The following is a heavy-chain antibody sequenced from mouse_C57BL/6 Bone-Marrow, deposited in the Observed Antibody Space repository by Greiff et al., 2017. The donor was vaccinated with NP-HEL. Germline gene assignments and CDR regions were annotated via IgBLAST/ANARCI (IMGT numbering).Heavy chain of an antibody. V-gene: IGHV14-4*01. CDR3: TSITTVVEGDY. J-gene: IGHJ4*01. D-gene: IGHD1-1*01. CDR2: IDPENGDT. CDR1: GFNIKDDY. Sequence: EVKLMESGAELVRPGASVKLSCTASGFNIKDDYMHWVKQRPEQGLEWIGWIDPENGDTEYASKFQGKATITADTSSNTAYLQLSSLTSEDTAVYYCTSITTVVEGDYWGQGTSVTVSS.